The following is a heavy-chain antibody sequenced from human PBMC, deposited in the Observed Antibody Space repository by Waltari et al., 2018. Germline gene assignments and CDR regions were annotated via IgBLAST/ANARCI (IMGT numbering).Heavy chain of an antibody. CDR3: ATGRYSSGWYN. D-gene: IGHD6-19*01. J-gene: IGHJ4*02. CDR2: IDPSDSYT. Sequence: EVQLVQSGAEVRKPGESLKISCNASGYKFTTYWINWVRQMPGKGLEWMGRIDPSDSYTKYRPSFQGHVSISIDKSISTSYLQWTSLKASDTAIYYCATGRYSSGWYNWGQGTLVTVSS. CDR1: GYKFTTYW. V-gene: IGHV5-10-1*03.